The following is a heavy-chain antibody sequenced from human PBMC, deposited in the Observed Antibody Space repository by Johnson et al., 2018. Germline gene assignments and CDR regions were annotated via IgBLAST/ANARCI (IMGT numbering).Heavy chain of an antibody. CDR3: AKGLDWGPLGAFEI. CDR1: GFTFSSYG. J-gene: IGHJ3*02. CDR2: ISYDESHK. D-gene: IGHD3/OR15-3a*01. Sequence: QVQLVQSGGGVVQPGRSLRLSCAASGFTFSSYGMHWVRQAPGKGLEWVAVISYDESHKYYVDSVKGRFTISRDNSKSTLYLQMDSLRAEDTAVYYCAKGLDWGPLGAFEIWGQGTMVTVSS. V-gene: IGHV3-30*18.